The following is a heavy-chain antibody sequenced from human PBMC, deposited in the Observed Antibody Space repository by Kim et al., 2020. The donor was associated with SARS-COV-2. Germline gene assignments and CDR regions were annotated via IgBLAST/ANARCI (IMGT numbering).Heavy chain of an antibody. V-gene: IGHV5-51*01. CDR2: IYPGDSDT. D-gene: IGHD1-7*01. CDR1: GYSFTSYW. J-gene: IGHJ5*02. Sequence: GESLKISCKGSGYSFTSYWIGWVRQMPGKGLEWMGIIYPGDSDTRYSPSFQGQVTISADKSISTAYLQWSSLKASDTAMYYCAISPLNWNYWFDPWGQGTLVTVSS. CDR3: AISPLNWNYWFDP.